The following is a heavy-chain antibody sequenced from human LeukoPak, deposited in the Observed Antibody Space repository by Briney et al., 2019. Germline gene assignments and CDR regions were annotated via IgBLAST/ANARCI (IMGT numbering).Heavy chain of an antibody. Sequence: GGSLRLSCAASGFTFSNYWMHWVRQAPGEALMWVSRIKSDGSSTTYADSVKGRFTISRDNAKNTLYLQMNSLRAEDTAVYYCSRNSLSSCGGDCYSGLDVWGQGTTVTVSS. CDR2: IKSDGSST. J-gene: IGHJ6*02. CDR1: GFTFSNYW. D-gene: IGHD2-21*02. CDR3: SRNSLSSCGGDCYSGLDV. V-gene: IGHV3-74*01.